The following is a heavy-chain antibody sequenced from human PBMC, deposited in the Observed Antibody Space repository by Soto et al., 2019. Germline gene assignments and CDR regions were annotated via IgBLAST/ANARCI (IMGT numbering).Heavy chain of an antibody. D-gene: IGHD2-2*01. V-gene: IGHV3-7*01. Sequence: GGSLRLSCSASGFIFSSYWMSWVRQAPGKGLEWVASIKQDGSEKYYVDSVKGRFTISRDNAKNSLYLQMSSLRAEDTAVYYCARTGHILLPYAAFDVWGQGTVVTVSS. CDR3: ARTGHILLPYAAFDV. CDR1: GFIFSSYW. J-gene: IGHJ3*01. CDR2: IKQDGSEK.